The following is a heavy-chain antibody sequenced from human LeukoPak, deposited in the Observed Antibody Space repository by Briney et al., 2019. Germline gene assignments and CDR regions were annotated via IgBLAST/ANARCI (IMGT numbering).Heavy chain of an antibody. D-gene: IGHD3-9*01. CDR1: GYTFTSYD. J-gene: IGHJ6*03. CDR2: MNPNSGNT. CDR3: EGGTRYFDWLLRNYYYYYYMDV. Sequence: ASVKVSCKASGYTFTSYDINWVRQATGQGLELIGWMNPNSGNTGYAQKFQGRVTMTRNTSISTAYMELSSLRSEDTVVYYCEGGTRYFDWLLRNYYYYYYMDVWGKGTTVTVSS. V-gene: IGHV1-8*01.